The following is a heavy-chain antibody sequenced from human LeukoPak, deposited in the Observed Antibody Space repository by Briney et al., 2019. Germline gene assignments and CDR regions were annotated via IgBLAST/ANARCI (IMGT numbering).Heavy chain of an antibody. CDR3: ARGGSRITMVRGVIIPPLDL. V-gene: IGHV1-2*02. CDR2: INPNSGGT. J-gene: IGHJ2*01. D-gene: IGHD3-10*01. CDR1: GYTFTGYY. Sequence: ASVKVSCKASGYTFTGYYMHWVRQAPGQGLEWMGWINPNSGGTNYAQKFQGRVTMTRDTSISTAYMELSRLRSDDTAVYYCARGGSRITMVRGVIIPPLDLWGRGTLVTVSS.